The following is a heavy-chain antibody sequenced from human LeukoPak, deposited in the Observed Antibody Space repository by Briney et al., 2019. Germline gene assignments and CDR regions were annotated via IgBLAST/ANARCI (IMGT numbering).Heavy chain of an antibody. V-gene: IGHV1-46*01. D-gene: IGHD5-12*01. CDR1: GYTFTSYY. J-gene: IGHJ4*02. Sequence: ASVKVSCKASGYTFTSYYMHWVRQAPGQGLEWMGIINPSGGSTSYAQKFQGRVTMTRDMSTSTVYMELSSLRSEDTAVYYCARDRHYSGYDYHLDYWGQGTLVTVSS. CDR2: INPSGGST. CDR3: ARDRHYSGYDYHLDY.